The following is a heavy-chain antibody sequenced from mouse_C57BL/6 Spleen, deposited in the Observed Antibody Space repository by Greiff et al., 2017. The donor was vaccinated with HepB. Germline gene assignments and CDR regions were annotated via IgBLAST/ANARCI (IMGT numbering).Heavy chain of an antibody. CDR1: GYTFTSYW. CDR2: IDPSDSET. D-gene: IGHD1-1*01. J-gene: IGHJ2*01. CDR3: ALYGSSYDYFDY. Sequence: QVQLQQPGAELVRPGSSVKLSCKASGYTFTSYWMHWVKQRPIQGLEWIGNIDPSDSETHYNQKFKDKATLTVDKSSSTAYMQLSSLTSEDSAVYYCALYGSSYDYFDYRGQGTTLTVSS. V-gene: IGHV1-52*01.